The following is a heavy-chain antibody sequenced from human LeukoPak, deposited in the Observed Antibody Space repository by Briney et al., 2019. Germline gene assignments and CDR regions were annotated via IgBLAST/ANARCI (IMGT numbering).Heavy chain of an antibody. CDR3: AYYYDSSGYYGSPGSPFDY. V-gene: IGHV1-2*02. CDR2: ISPNSGGT. J-gene: IGHJ4*02. CDR1: GYTFTGYY. Sequence: ASVKVSCKASGYTFTGYYMHWVRQAPGRGLEWMGWISPNSGGTNYAQKFQGRVTMTRDTSISTAYMELSRLRSDDTAVYYCAYYYDSSGYYGSPGSPFDYWGQGTLVTVSS. D-gene: IGHD3-22*01.